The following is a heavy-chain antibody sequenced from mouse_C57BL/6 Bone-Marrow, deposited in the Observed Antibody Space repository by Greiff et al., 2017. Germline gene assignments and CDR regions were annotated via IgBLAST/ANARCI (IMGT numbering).Heavy chain of an antibody. CDR2: INPSTGGT. CDR1: GYSFTGYY. Sequence: DVKLVESGPELVKPGASVKISCKASGYSFTGYYMNWVKQSPEKSIEWIGEINPSTGGTTYNQKFKAKATLTVDKSSSTAYMQLKSLTSEDSAVYYCARGGQLRLGDWFAYWGQGTLVTVSA. J-gene: IGHJ3*01. V-gene: IGHV1-42*01. CDR3: ARGGQLRLGDWFAY. D-gene: IGHD3-2*02.